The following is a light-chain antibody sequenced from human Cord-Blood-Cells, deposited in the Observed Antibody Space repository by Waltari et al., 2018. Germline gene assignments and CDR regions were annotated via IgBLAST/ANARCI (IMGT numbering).Light chain of an antibody. CDR3: QQYYSTPWT. CDR1: QGISNS. CDR2: AAA. V-gene: IGKV1-NL1*01. J-gene: IGKJ1*01. Sequence: DIQMTQSPSSLSASVGDRVTITCRASQGISNSLAWYQQKPGKAPKLLLYAAARVESGVPSRFSGSGSGTDYTLTISSLQPEDFATYYCQQYYSTPWTFGQGTKVEIK.